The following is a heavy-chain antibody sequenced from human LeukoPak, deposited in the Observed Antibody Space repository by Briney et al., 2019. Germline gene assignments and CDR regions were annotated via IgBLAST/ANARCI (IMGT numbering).Heavy chain of an antibody. D-gene: IGHD3-22*01. Sequence: GSLRLSCAASGFTFSSYAMSWVRQAPGKGLEWVSAISGSGGSTYYADSVKGRFTISRDNAKNSLYLQMNSLRAEDMALYYCAKDGHYDSSGSHAFDIWGQGTMVTVSS. CDR1: GFTFSSYA. J-gene: IGHJ3*02. CDR2: ISGSGGST. CDR3: AKDGHYDSSGSHAFDI. V-gene: IGHV3-23*01.